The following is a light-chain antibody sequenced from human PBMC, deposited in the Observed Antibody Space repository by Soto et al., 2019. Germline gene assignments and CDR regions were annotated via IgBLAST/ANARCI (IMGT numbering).Light chain of an antibody. J-gene: IGLJ2*01. CDR2: EVT. CDR1: SGDVGGYNY. Sequence: QSALTQPASVSGSPGQSITISCTGTSGDVGGYNYVSWYQQHPGKAPKLLIYEVTNRPSGVSNRFSGSKSGNTASLTISGLQAEDEADYYCSSYTSSSTGVFGGGTKVTVL. CDR3: SSYTSSSTGV. V-gene: IGLV2-14*01.